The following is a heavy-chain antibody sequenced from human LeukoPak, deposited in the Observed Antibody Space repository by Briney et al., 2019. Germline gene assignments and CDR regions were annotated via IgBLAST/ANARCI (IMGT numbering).Heavy chain of an antibody. V-gene: IGHV3-15*01. Sequence: GGSLRLSCAASGFTFSNAWMSWVRQAPGKGLEWVGRIKSKTDGGTTDYAAPVKGRFTISRDDSKNTPYLQMNSLKTEDTAVYYCTTTFGLYYYDSSGSADAFDIWGQGTMVTVSS. CDR3: TTTFGLYYYDSSGSADAFDI. CDR1: GFTFSNAW. J-gene: IGHJ3*02. D-gene: IGHD3-22*01. CDR2: IKSKTDGGTT.